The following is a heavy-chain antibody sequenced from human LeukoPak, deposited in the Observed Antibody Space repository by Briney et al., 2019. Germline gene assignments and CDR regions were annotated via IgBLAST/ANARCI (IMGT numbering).Heavy chain of an antibody. CDR2: IYYSGST. CDR3: ARATDNWNYVQYWYFDL. CDR1: GGSISSGDYY. V-gene: IGHV4-30-4*08. D-gene: IGHD1-7*01. Sequence: SETLSLTCTVSGGSISSGDYYWSWIRQPPGKGLEWIGYIYYSGSTYYSPSLKSRVTISVDTSKNQFSLKLSSVTAADTAVYYCARATDNWNYVQYWYFDLWGRGTLVTVSS. J-gene: IGHJ2*01.